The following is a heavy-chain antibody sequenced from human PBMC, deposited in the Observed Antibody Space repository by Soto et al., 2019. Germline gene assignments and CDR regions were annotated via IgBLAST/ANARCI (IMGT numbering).Heavy chain of an antibody. J-gene: IGHJ5*02. Sequence: QVQLVESGGGVVQPGRSLRLSCAASGFTFSSYGMQWVRQAPGKGLEWVAVISYDGSNKYYADSVKGRFTISRDNSKNTLYLQMNSLRAEDTAVYYCATVRAAAGNWFDPWGQGTLVTVSS. CDR2: ISYDGSNK. CDR1: GFTFSSYG. CDR3: ATVRAAAGNWFDP. D-gene: IGHD6-13*01. V-gene: IGHV3-30*03.